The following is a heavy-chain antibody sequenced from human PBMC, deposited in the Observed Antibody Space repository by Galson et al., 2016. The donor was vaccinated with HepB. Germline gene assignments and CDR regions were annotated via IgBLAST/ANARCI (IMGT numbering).Heavy chain of an antibody. D-gene: IGHD2/OR15-2a*01. CDR1: GFTFRTYS. CDR2: ISSNSRDT. CDR3: TRRESLSLDY. J-gene: IGHJ4*02. V-gene: IGHV3-21*01. Sequence: SLRLSCAASGFTFRTYSMNRVRQAPGKGLEWVSSISSNSRDTDYADSVKGRFTISRDNAKNSLYLQMNSLRVEDTAVYYCTRRESLSLDYWGQGTLVTVSS.